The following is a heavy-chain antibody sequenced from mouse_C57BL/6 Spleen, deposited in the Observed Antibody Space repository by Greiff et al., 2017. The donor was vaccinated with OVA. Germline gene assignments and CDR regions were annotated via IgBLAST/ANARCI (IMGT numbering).Heavy chain of an antibody. CDR2: VYPGSGSI. CDR1: GYTFTEYT. D-gene: IGHD1-1*01. V-gene: IGHV1-62-2*01. CDR3: ARHEEDYGSSYGYFDY. Sequence: QVQLQQSGAELVKPGASVKLSCKASGYTFTEYTIHWVKQRSGQGLEWIGWVYPGSGSIKYNEKFKDKATLTADKSSSTVYMELSRLTSDDSAVYFCARHEEDYGSSYGYFDYWGPGTTLTVSS. J-gene: IGHJ2*01.